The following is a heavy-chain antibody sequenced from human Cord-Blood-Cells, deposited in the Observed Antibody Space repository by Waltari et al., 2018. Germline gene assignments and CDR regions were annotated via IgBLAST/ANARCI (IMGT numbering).Heavy chain of an antibody. J-gene: IGHJ4*02. D-gene: IGHD3-9*01. CDR1: GYTFTSYD. Sequence: QVHLVQSGAEVKKPGASVKVSCKASGYTFTSYDINWVRQATGLGLEWMRWMNPNSGNTGYAQKFQGRVTITRNTSISTAYMELSSLRSEDTAVYYCARRGAVRYFDWLLYYFDYWGQGTLVTVSS. CDR3: ARRGAVRYFDWLLYYFDY. V-gene: IGHV1-8*03. CDR2: MNPNSGNT.